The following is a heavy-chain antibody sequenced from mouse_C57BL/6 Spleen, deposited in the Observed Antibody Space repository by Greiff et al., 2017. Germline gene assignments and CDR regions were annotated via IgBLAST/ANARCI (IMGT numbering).Heavy chain of an antibody. Sequence: LVESGPELVKPGASVKISCKASGYSFTDYNMNWVKQSNGKSLEWIGVINPNYGTTSYNQKFKGKATLTVDQSSSTAYMQLNSLTSEDSAVYYCASGDYLYYYAMDYWGQGTSVTVSS. J-gene: IGHJ4*01. V-gene: IGHV1-39*01. CDR3: ASGDYLYYYAMDY. CDR2: INPNYGTT. CDR1: GYSFTDYN. D-gene: IGHD2-4*01.